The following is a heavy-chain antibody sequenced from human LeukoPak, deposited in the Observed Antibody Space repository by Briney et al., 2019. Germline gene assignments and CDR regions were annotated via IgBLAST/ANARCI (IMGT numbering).Heavy chain of an antibody. D-gene: IGHD3-10*01. V-gene: IGHV4-39*07. CDR2: INHSGST. Sequence: SETLSLTCTVSGGSISSSSYYWGWIRQPPGKGLEWIGEINHSGSTNYNPSLKSRVTISVDTSKNQFSLKLSSVTAADTAVYYCARRGVRGVIIVSAGGRNWFDPWGQGTLVTVSS. CDR1: GGSISSSSYY. J-gene: IGHJ5*02. CDR3: ARRGVRGVIIVSAGGRNWFDP.